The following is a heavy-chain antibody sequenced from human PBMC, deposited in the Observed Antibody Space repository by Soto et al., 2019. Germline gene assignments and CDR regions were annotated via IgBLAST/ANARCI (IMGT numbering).Heavy chain of an antibody. CDR3: ASGGYYGSFDF. CDR1: GYTFTSYY. Sequence: ASVKVSCKASGYTFTSYYMHWVRQAPGQGLEWMGIINPSGGSTSCAQKFQGRVTMTRDTSRSTVYMELSSLRTEDTAVYCCASGGYYGSFDFWGQGTLVTVSS. J-gene: IGHJ4*02. CDR2: INPSGGST. V-gene: IGHV1-46*01. D-gene: IGHD1-26*01.